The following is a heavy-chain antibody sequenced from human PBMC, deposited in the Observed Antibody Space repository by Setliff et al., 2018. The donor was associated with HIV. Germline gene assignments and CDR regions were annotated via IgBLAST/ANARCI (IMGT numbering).Heavy chain of an antibody. D-gene: IGHD1-26*01. Sequence: SETLSLTCTVSGASIRSGNQYWSWIRQPAGKELEWIGHMYSSGSTYYTPSLSSRITVSVDTSKNQFSMTLNYVTAADSAIYYCARVESGILGYWGRGTLVTVSS. V-gene: IGHV4-61*09. CDR1: GASIRSGNQY. CDR3: ARVESGILGY. CDR2: MYSSGST. J-gene: IGHJ4*02.